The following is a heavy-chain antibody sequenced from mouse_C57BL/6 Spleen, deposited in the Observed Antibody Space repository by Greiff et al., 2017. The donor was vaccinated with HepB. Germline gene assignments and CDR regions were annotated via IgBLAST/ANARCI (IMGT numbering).Heavy chain of an antibody. D-gene: IGHD2-1*01. CDR2: IDPSDSYT. Sequence: QVQLKQPGAELVMPGASVKLSCKASGYTFTSYWMHWVKQRPGQGLEWIGEIDPSDSYTNYNQKFKGKSTLTVDKSSSTAYMQLSSLTSEDSAVDYCARFGNYGWFAYWGQGTLVTVSA. V-gene: IGHV1-69*01. J-gene: IGHJ3*01. CDR1: GYTFTSYW. CDR3: ARFGNYGWFAY.